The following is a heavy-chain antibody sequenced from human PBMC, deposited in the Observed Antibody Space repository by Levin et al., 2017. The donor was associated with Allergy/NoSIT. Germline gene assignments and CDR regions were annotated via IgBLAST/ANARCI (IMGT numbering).Heavy chain of an antibody. CDR3: ARARDYCSSTSCSEGGYYYYYGMDV. Sequence: GESLKISCAASGFTFSSYDMHWVRQATGKGLEWVSAIGTAGDTYYPGSVKGRFTISRENAKNSLYLQMNSLRAGDTAVYYCARARDYCSSTSCSEGGYYYYYGMDVWGQGTTVTVSS. J-gene: IGHJ6*02. V-gene: IGHV3-13*01. CDR1: GFTFSSYD. D-gene: IGHD2-2*01. CDR2: IGTAGDT.